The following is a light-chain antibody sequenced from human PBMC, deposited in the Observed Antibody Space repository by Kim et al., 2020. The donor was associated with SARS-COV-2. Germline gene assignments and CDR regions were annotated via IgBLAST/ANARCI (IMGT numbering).Light chain of an antibody. Sequence: QSALTQPRSVSGSPGQSVTISCTGTSSDVGGYDYVSWYQQHPGKAPKFMIYDVNKRPSGVPDRFSGSKSGNTASLTISGLQAEDEADYYCCSYAGSYTFLFGGGTKLTVL. CDR3: CSYAGSYTFL. V-gene: IGLV2-11*01. CDR1: SSDVGGYDY. CDR2: DVN. J-gene: IGLJ2*01.